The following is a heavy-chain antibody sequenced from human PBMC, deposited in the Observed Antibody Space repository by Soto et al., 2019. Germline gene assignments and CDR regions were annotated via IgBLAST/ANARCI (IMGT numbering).Heavy chain of an antibody. D-gene: IGHD2-15*01. CDR1: GFTFSDYE. CDR2: ITSGGRSI. J-gene: IGHJ4*02. Sequence: GGSLRLSCTASGFTFSDYEMNWVRQAPGKGLEWVSYITSGGRSIYYADSVKGRFIISRDNAENSLYLQMDSLRPEDTAVYYCVRRMASPDQWGQGTLVTVPQ. CDR3: VRRMASPDQ. V-gene: IGHV3-48*03.